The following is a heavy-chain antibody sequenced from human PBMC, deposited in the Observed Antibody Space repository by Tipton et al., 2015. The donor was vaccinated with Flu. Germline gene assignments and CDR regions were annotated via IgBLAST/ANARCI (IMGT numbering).Heavy chain of an antibody. J-gene: IGHJ4*02. CDR2: IYNNEST. V-gene: IGHV4-59*12. Sequence: LRLSCTVSGGFISSYYWNWIRQSPGRGLEWIGYIYNNESTKYNPSLKSRVTISVDASMSQFSLHLTSVTAADTAVYYCARDPSLGMPDYFDYWGQGILFTSSS. CDR1: GGFISSYY. CDR3: ARDPSLGMPDYFDY. D-gene: IGHD2-2*01.